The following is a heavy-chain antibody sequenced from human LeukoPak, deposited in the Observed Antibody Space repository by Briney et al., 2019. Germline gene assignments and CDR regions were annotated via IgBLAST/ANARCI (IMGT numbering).Heavy chain of an antibody. CDR2: ISSSSSYI. CDR1: GFTFSSYS. CDR3: AAGPPPYSYGYDLDY. Sequence: GGSLRLSCAASGFTFSSYSMNWVRQAPGKGLEWVSSISSSSSYIYYADSVKGRFTISRDNAKNSLYLQMNSLRAEDTAVYYCAAGPPPYSYGYDLDYWGQGTLVTVSS. V-gene: IGHV3-21*01. D-gene: IGHD5-18*01. J-gene: IGHJ4*02.